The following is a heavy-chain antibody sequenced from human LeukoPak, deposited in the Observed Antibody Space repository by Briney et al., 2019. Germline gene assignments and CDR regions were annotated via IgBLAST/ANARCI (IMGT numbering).Heavy chain of an antibody. CDR3: AKDRSGTTGFDY. J-gene: IGHJ4*02. V-gene: IGHV3-43*02. CDR1: GFTFDDYA. CDR2: ISGDGGST. Sequence: GGTLRLSCAASGFTFDDYAMHWVRQAPGKGLEWVSLISGDGGSTYYADSVKGRFTISRDNSKNSLYLQMNSLRTEDTALYYCAKDRSGTTGFDYWGQGTLVTVSS. D-gene: IGHD1-7*01.